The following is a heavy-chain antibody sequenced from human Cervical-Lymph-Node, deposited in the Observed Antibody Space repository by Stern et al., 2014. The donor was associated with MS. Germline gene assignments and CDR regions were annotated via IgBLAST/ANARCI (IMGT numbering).Heavy chain of an antibody. CDR1: GSALSTFG. D-gene: IGHD7-27*01. V-gene: IGHV3-48*01. J-gene: IGHJ4*02. CDR2: ISSGGSTI. Sequence: EVQLEESGGGLVQPGGSLRLSCAASGSALSTFGMNWVRQAPGKGLEWLSFISSGGSTIYDADSVKGRFTISRDNAKNSLYLQMNSLRTEDTAVYFCATGTGYFDYWGQGTLVTVSS. CDR3: ATGTGYFDY.